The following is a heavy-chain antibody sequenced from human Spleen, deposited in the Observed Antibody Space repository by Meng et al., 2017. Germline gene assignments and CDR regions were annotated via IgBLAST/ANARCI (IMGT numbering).Heavy chain of an antibody. CDR2: ISYSGNT. V-gene: IGHV4-39*07. D-gene: IGHD5-18*01. CDR3: ARAGSGYSFDY. Sequence: GSLRLSCTVSGGSITSSTYYWGWIRQPPGKGLEWIGKISYSGNTYYNPSLKSRVTISADTSKNQFSLKLSSVTAADTAVYYCARAGSGYSFDYWGQGTLVTVSS. CDR1: GGSITSSTYY. J-gene: IGHJ4*02.